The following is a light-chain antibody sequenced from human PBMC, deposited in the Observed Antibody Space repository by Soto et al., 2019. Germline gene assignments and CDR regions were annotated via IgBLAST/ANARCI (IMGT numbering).Light chain of an antibody. V-gene: IGLV1-44*01. CDR2: SNN. Sequence: QSVLTQPPSTSGTPGQRVTISCSGTTSNIGSNTVNWYQHLPGTAPKLLIYSNNQRPSAVPDRFSCSKNGTSAFLAVSGLQSEDEAHYYCAAWDASRNGYVFGTGTKVTVL. J-gene: IGLJ1*01. CDR1: TSNIGSNT. CDR3: AAWDASRNGYV.